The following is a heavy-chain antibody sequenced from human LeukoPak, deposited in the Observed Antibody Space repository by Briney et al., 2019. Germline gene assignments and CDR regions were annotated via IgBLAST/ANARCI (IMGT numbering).Heavy chain of an antibody. CDR3: ARAHRRALRYFDWLSQADDAFDI. D-gene: IGHD3-9*01. V-gene: IGHV1-3*01. Sequence: ASVKVSCKASGYTFTSYAMHWVRQAPGQRLEWMGWINAGNGNTKYSQKFQGRVTITRDTSASTAYMELSSLRSEDTAVYYCARAHRRALRYFDWLSQADDAFDIWGQGTMVTVSS. J-gene: IGHJ3*02. CDR2: INAGNGNT. CDR1: GYTFTSYA.